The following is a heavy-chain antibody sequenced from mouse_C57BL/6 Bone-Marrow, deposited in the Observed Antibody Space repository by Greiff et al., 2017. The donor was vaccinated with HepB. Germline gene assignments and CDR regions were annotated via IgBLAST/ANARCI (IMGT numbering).Heavy chain of an antibody. CDR1: GYTFTSYW. J-gene: IGHJ4*01. D-gene: IGHD2-4*01. CDR2: IDPSDSYT. Sequence: QVQLQQPGAELVRPGTSVKLSCKASGYTFTSYWMHWVKQRPGQGLEWIGVIDPSDSYTNYNQKFKGKATLTVDTSSSTAYMQLSSLTSEDSAVYYCASRLPRDYAMDYWGQGTSVTVSS. V-gene: IGHV1-59*01. CDR3: ASRLPRDYAMDY.